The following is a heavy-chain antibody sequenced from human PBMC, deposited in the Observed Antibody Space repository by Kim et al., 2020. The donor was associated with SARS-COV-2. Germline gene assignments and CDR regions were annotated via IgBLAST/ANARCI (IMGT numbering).Heavy chain of an antibody. Sequence: SETLSLTCTVSGGSISSSSYYWGWIRQPPGKGLEWIGSIYYSGSTYYNPSLKSRVTISVDTSKNQFSLKLSSVTAADTAVYYCARHAVLTGTRGGMDVWGQGTTVTVSS. J-gene: IGHJ6*02. V-gene: IGHV4-39*01. D-gene: IGHD1-20*01. CDR2: IYYSGST. CDR1: GGSISSSSYY. CDR3: ARHAVLTGTRGGMDV.